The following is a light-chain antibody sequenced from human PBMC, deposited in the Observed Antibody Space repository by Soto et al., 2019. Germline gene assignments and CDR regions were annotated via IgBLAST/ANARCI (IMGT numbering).Light chain of an antibody. CDR3: QQYGSLPRT. Sequence: DIVLTQSPGTLSLSPGEKTTLSCRASQSVSSSYLAWYQQKPGQAPRLLIYGATIRATGIPDRFSGSGSGTDFTLTISRLEHEDSAVYYCQQYGSLPRTFGQGTKVEIK. J-gene: IGKJ1*01. V-gene: IGKV3-20*01. CDR1: QSVSSSY. CDR2: GAT.